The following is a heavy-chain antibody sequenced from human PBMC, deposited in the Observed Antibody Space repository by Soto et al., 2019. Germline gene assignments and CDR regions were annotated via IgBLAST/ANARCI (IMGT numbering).Heavy chain of an antibody. CDR3: ARGGVAARKGRWFAP. CDR1: GGSISSYY. V-gene: IGHV4-59*01. J-gene: IGHJ5*02. CDR2: IHYSGST. Sequence: QVQLQESGPGLVKPSETLSLTCTVSGGSISSYYWGWIRQPPGKGLEWIGYIHYSGSTNYNPSLRSRVTISVDTPKNQFSLKVNSMIAADTAIYYCARGGVAARKGRWFAPWGQGTLVTVSS. D-gene: IGHD6-25*01.